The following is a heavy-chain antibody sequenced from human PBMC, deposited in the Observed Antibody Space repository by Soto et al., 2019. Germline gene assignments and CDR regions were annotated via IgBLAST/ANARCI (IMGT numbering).Heavy chain of an antibody. J-gene: IGHJ6*02. Sequence: PSETLSLTCTVSGGSISSGDYYWSWIRQPPGKGLEWIGYIYYSGSTYYNPSLKSRVTISVDTSKNQFSLKLSSVTAADTAVYYCARDRSGGYYDSSGYSPDRLGPPHYYYGMDVWGQGTTVTVSS. V-gene: IGHV4-30-4*01. CDR3: ARDRSGGYYDSSGYSPDRLGPPHYYYGMDV. CDR2: IYYSGST. D-gene: IGHD3-22*01. CDR1: GGSISSGDYY.